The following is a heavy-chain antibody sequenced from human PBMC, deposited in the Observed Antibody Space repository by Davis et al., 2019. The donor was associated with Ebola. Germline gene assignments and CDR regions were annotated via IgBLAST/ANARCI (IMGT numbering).Heavy chain of an antibody. CDR1: GGTFSSHA. Sequence: SVKVSCKASGGTFSSHAISWVRQAPGQGLEWMGGIIPIFGTANSAQKFQGRVTITADESTSTAYMELSSLRSEDTAMYYCARLGQQLLLGDWDYWGQGTLITVSS. CDR2: IIPIFGTA. CDR3: ARLGQQLLLGDWDY. D-gene: IGHD1-26*01. J-gene: IGHJ4*02. V-gene: IGHV1-69*13.